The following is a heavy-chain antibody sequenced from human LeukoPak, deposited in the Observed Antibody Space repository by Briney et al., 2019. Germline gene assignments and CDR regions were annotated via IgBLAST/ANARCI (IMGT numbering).Heavy chain of an antibody. V-gene: IGHV1-18*01. CDR3: ARESSSTYYDCWSGYYVNYFDC. Sequence: ASVKVSCKASGYTFTSYGISWVRHAPRQGLEWMGWISAYNGNTNYAQKLQGRVTMTTDTSTSTDYMDLRSLRSDDTAVYYFARESSSTYYDCWSGYYVNYFDCWGQGNLVTVSS. CDR2: ISAYNGNT. CDR1: GYTFTSYG. J-gene: IGHJ4*02. D-gene: IGHD3-3*01.